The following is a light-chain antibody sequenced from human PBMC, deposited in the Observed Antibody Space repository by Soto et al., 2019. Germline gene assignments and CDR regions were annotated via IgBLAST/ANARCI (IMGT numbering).Light chain of an antibody. J-gene: IGKJ2*01. CDR2: ATS. CDR1: QSISTY. V-gene: IGKV1-39*01. Sequence: DIPMTQSPSSLSAFVGDRVTITCRASQSISTYLNWYQQKPGIAPKLLIYATSNLQSGVPSRFSGSGSGAECTLTISSLQPEDFATYYCQQYYSTPYTFGQGTKVEIK. CDR3: QQYYSTPYT.